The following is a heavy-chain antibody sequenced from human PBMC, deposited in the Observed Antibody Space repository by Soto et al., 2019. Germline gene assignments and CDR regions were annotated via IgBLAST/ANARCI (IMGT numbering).Heavy chain of an antibody. CDR3: AKTAGYDYVWGSSGLDP. CDR1: GFTFSNFG. CDR2: ISYDGNIK. V-gene: IGHV3-30*18. Sequence: GGSLRLSCAASGFTFSNFGMHWVRQAPGKGLEWVASISYDGNIKYSADSVKGRFTIPRDNSKNTLYLQMNSLRVEDTAIYYCAKTAGYDYVWGSSGLDPWGQGTLVTVS. D-gene: IGHD3-16*01. J-gene: IGHJ5*02.